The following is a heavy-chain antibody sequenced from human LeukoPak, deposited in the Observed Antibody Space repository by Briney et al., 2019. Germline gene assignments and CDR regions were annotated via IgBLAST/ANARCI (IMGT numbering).Heavy chain of an antibody. CDR1: GYTFTSYA. V-gene: IGHV1-3*01. J-gene: IGHJ4*02. D-gene: IGHD3-10*01. CDR3: ARDGGGVLLWFGFDY. CDR2: INAGNGNT. Sequence: ASVKVSCKASGYTFTSYAMHWVRQAPGQRLEWMGWINAGNGNTKYSQKFQGRVTITRDTSASTAYMELSSLRSEDTAVYYCARDGGGVLLWFGFDYWGQGTLVTVSS.